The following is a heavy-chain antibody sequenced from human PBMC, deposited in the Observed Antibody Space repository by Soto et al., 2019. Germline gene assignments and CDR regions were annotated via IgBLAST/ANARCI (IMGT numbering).Heavy chain of an antibody. CDR3: AKDFCGGDCPKDY. CDR2: ISYDGSNK. V-gene: IGHV3-30*18. Sequence: QVQLVESGGGVVQPGRSLRLSCAASGFTFSSYGMHWVRQAPGKGLEWVAVISYDGSNKYYADSVKGRFTISRDNSKNTLYLQMNSLRAEDTAVYYCAKDFCGGDCPKDYWGQGTLVTVSS. D-gene: IGHD2-21*02. CDR1: GFTFSSYG. J-gene: IGHJ4*02.